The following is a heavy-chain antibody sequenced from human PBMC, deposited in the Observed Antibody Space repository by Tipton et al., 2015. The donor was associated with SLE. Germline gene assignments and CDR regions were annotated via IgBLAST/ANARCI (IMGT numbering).Heavy chain of an antibody. CDR1: GGSFSGYY. CDR3: ASGALRTALTF. J-gene: IGHJ4*02. Sequence: TLSLTCAVYGGSFSGYYWSWIRQPPGKGLEWIGEINQSGSTNYNASLKSRVAISVDTSKNQFSLKLSFVTTADTATYYCASGALRTALTFWGQGTLVAVSS. D-gene: IGHD5-18*01. CDR2: INQSGST. V-gene: IGHV4-34*01.